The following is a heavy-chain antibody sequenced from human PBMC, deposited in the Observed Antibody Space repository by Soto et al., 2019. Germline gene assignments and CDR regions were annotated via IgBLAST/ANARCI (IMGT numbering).Heavy chain of an antibody. D-gene: IGHD2-21*02. CDR1: GGSVSSGSYY. V-gene: IGHV4-61*01. CDR2: IYYSGSA. Sequence: PSETLSLTCTVSGGSVSSGSYYWSWIRQPPGKGLEWIGYIYYSGSAYYNPSLKSRVTISVDTSRSQFSLKLSSVTAADTAVYYCARDLWGYCGTDCYPLDVWGQGTTVTVSS. CDR3: ARDLWGYCGTDCYPLDV. J-gene: IGHJ6*02.